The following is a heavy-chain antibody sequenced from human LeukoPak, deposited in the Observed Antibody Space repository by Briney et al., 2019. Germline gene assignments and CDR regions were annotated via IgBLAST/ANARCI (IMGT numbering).Heavy chain of an antibody. J-gene: IGHJ6*03. CDR3: ARVLKQQLVLHYYYYMDV. Sequence: ASVKVSCKASGYTFTSYGISWVRQAPGQGLEWMGWISAYNGNTNYAQKLQGRVTMTTDTSTSTAYMELRSLRSDDTAVYYCARVLKQQLVLHYYYYMDVWGKGTTVTVSS. CDR2: ISAYNGNT. V-gene: IGHV1-18*01. CDR1: GYTFTSYG. D-gene: IGHD6-13*01.